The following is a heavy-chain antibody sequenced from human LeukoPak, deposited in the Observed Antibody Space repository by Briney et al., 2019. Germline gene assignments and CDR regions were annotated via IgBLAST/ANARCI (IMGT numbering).Heavy chain of an antibody. V-gene: IGHV3-7*01. CDR1: GFTFSGYT. D-gene: IGHD3-10*01. J-gene: IGHJ4*02. CDR2: INQDGSGK. Sequence: GGSLRLSCAASGFTFSGYTINWVRRAPGRGLEWVAIINQDGSGKYYVDSVKGRFTISRDNAKNSLYLQMSSLRAEDTAVYYCARGGHRQKEFWGQGTLVTVSS. CDR3: ARGGHRQKEF.